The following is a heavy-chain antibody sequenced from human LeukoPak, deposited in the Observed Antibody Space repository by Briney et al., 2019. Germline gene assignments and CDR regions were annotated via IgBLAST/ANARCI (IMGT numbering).Heavy chain of an antibody. J-gene: IGHJ3*02. V-gene: IGHV4-59*01. CDR3: AKVQWLRSSRYDYVWGSYRSDAFDI. Sequence: SQTLSLTCTVSGGSIRSYYWSWIRQPPGKELEWIGYIYYSGSTNYNPSLKSRVTISVDTSKNQFSLKLSSVTAADTAVYYCAKVQWLRSSRYDYVWGSYRSDAFDIWGQGTMVTVSS. D-gene: IGHD3-16*02. CDR2: IYYSGST. CDR1: GGSIRSYY.